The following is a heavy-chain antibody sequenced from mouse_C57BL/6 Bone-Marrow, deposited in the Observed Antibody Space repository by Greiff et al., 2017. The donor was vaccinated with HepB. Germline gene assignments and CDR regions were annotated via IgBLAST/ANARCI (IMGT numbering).Heavy chain of an antibody. CDR3: ARRITTDFDY. V-gene: IGHV1-82*01. Sequence: QVQLQQSGPELVKPGASVKISCKASGYAFSSSWMNWVKQRPGKGLEWIGRFYPGDGDTNYNGKFKGKATLTADKSSSTAYMQLSSLTSEDSAVYFCARRITTDFDYWGQGTTLTVSS. D-gene: IGHD1-1*01. CDR1: GYAFSSSW. CDR2: FYPGDGDT. J-gene: IGHJ2*01.